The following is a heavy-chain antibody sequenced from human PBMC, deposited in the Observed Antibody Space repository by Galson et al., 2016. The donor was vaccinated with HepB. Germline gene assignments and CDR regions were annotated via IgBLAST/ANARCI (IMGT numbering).Heavy chain of an antibody. D-gene: IGHD6-19*01. CDR1: GLTFNNYA. CDR2: IGINGGTI. Sequence: SLRLSCAASGLTFNNYAMHWVRQAPGKGLEYVSSIGINGGTICYADSVKGRFTITRDNSKNTLYLQMNSLRAEDTALYYCAKAKDRGYDSGCLDNWGQGTLVIVSS. V-gene: IGHV3-64*04. J-gene: IGHJ4*02. CDR3: AKAKDRGYDSGCLDN.